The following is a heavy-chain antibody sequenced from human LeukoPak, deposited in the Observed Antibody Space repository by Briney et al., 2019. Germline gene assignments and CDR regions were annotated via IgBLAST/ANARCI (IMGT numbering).Heavy chain of an antibody. CDR3: ARDPGQLGYCSSTSCSHFDY. V-gene: IGHV4-4*07. D-gene: IGHD2-2*01. CDR2: IYTSGST. J-gene: IGHJ4*02. CDR1: GGSISSYY. Sequence: PSETLSLTCTVSGGSISSYYWSWIRQPAGKGLEWIGRIYTSGSTNYNPSLKSRVTISVDTSKNQFSLKLSSVPAADTAVYYCARDPGQLGYCSSTSCSHFDYWGQGTLVTVSS.